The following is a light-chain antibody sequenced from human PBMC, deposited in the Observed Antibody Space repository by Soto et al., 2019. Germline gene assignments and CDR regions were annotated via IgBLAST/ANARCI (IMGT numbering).Light chain of an antibody. V-gene: IGKV3-20*01. CDR3: QQYGSSPRT. Sequence: EIVLTQSPGTLSLSPGVRATLSCRASQSLSSSQLAWYQQKPGQAPRLLIHDASSRATGISDRFTGSGSGTDFTLTITTREHEDFAVYYCQQYGSSPRTFGLGTKGEI. CDR1: QSLSSSQ. CDR2: DAS. J-gene: IGKJ1*01.